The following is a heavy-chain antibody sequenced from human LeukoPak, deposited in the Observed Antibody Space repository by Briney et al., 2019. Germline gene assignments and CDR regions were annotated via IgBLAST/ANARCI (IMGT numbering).Heavy chain of an antibody. Sequence: SETLSLTCTVSGGSISSYYWSWTRQPPGKGLEWIGYIYYSGSTNYNPSLKSRVTISVDTSKNQFSLKLSSVTAADTAVYYCARDRGFLAAGGEIDYWGQGTLVTVSS. CDR1: GGSISSYY. CDR2: IYYSGST. J-gene: IGHJ4*02. CDR3: ARDRGFLAAGGEIDY. V-gene: IGHV4-59*01. D-gene: IGHD3-10*01.